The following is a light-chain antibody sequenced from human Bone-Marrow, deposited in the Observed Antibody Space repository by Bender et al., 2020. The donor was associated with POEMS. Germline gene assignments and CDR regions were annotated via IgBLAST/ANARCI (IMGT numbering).Light chain of an antibody. V-gene: IGLV2-23*02. CDR1: SSDVGSYNL. J-gene: IGLJ1*01. CDR3: CSYAGSPTYYV. Sequence: QSALTQPRSVSGSPGQSVTISCTGTSSDVGSYNLVSWFQQHPGKVPTLMIYDVSKRPSGVSNRFSGSKSGNTASLTISGLQAEDEADYYCCSYAGSPTYYVFGTGTKVTVL. CDR2: DVS.